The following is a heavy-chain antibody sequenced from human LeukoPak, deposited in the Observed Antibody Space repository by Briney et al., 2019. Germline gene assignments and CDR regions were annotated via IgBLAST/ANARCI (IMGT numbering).Heavy chain of an antibody. CDR1: GFTFDDYA. J-gene: IGHJ5*02. CDR3: ARGVVVVVAASYNWFDP. Sequence: GRSLRLSCAASGFTFDDYAMHWVRQAPGKGLEWVSYISSSSSTIYYADSVKGRFTISRDNAKNSLYLQMNSLRAEDTAVYYCARGVVVVVAASYNWFDPWGQGTLVTVSS. CDR2: ISSSSSTI. V-gene: IGHV3-48*04. D-gene: IGHD2-15*01.